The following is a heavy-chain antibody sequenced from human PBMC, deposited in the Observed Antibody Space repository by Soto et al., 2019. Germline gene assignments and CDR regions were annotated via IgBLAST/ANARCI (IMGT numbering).Heavy chain of an antibody. CDR3: AKDHGGYEGYGMDV. CDR2: ISYDGSNK. Sequence: PGGSLRLSCAASGFTFSSYGMHWVRQAPGKGLEWVAVISYDGSNKYYADSVKGRFTISRDNSKNTLYLQMNSLRAEDTAVYYCAKDHGGYEGYGMDVWGQGTTVTVSS. CDR1: GFTFSSYG. J-gene: IGHJ6*02. V-gene: IGHV3-30*18. D-gene: IGHD5-12*01.